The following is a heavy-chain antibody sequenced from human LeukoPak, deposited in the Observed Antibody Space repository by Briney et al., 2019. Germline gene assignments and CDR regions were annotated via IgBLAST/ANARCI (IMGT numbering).Heavy chain of an antibody. J-gene: IGHJ5*02. CDR1: GGTFSSYA. D-gene: IGHD6-19*01. Sequence: SVKVSCKASGGTFSSYAISWVRQAPGQGLEWMGGIIPIFGTANYAQKFQGRVTITTDESTSTAYMELSSLRSGDTAVYYCARVAVAGTGDWFDPSSQGTLVTVSS. CDR2: IIPIFGTA. V-gene: IGHV1-69*05. CDR3: ARVAVAGTGDWFDP.